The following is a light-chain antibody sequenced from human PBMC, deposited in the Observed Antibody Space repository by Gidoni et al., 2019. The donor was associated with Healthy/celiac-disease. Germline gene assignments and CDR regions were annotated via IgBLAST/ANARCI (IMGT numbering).Light chain of an antibody. J-gene: IGKJ5*01. V-gene: IGKV4-1*01. CDR3: QQYYSTLPIT. CDR1: QSLLYSANNKNY. CDR2: WAS. Sequence: DIVMTQSPHSLAVSLGETATINCKSSQSLLYSANNKNYLAWYQQKPGQPPKLLIYWASTRESGVPDRFSGSGSGTDFTLTISSLQAEDVAVYYCQQYYSTLPITFGQGTRLEIK.